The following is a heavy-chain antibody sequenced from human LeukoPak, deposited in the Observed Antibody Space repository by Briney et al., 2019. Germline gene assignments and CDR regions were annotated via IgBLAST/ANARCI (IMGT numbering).Heavy chain of an antibody. J-gene: IGHJ4*02. CDR1: GFTFSSYA. V-gene: IGHV3-64D*06. CDR2: ISSNGGST. Sequence: EAGGSLRLSCSASGFTFSSYAMHWVRQAPGKGLEYVSAISSNGGSTYYADSVKGRFTISRDNSKNTLYLQMSSLRAEDTAVYYCVKVTRSGYDRYYFDYWGQGTLVTVSS. D-gene: IGHD5-12*01. CDR3: VKVTRSGYDRYYFDY.